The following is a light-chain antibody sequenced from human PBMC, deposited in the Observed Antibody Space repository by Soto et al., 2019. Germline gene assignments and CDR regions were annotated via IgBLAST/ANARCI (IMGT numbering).Light chain of an antibody. CDR2: GAS. V-gene: IGKV3-20*01. Sequence: EIVLTQSPGTLSLSPGERATLSCRASQSLSSGYLAWYQQKPGQAPRVLIYGASSRATGIPDRFSGSGSGTEFTLTISRLEPEDFALYYCQQYGSSPIMFGQGTRLEIK. CDR1: QSLSSGY. CDR3: QQYGSSPIM. J-gene: IGKJ5*01.